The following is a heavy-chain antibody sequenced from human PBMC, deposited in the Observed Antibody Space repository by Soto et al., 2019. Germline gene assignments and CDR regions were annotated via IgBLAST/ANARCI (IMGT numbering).Heavy chain of an antibody. CDR1: GGTFSNFV. CDR2: LIPILTIT. CDR3: ARSRRDYGDFRFDY. V-gene: IGHV1-69*02. D-gene: IGHD4-17*01. Sequence: QVQLVQSGAEVKKPGSSVKVSCKASGGTFSNFVINWVRQAPGQGLEWMGRLIPILTITNYAQRFQGRVTMTAAKSSDTAYMELSSLRSEDTAVYYCARSRRDYGDFRFDYWGQGTLVTVSS. J-gene: IGHJ4*02.